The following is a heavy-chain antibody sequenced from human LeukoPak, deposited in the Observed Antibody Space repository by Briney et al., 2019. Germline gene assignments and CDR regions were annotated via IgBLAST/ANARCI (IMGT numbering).Heavy chain of an antibody. J-gene: IGHJ6*02. CDR3: AREDPQTTVTEGMAV. D-gene: IGHD4-17*01. CDR2: IYYSGTT. Sequence: SETLSLTCTVSVDSIRYYYWSGIRQSPGKGRECIGYIYYSGTTNYNPSLKSRVTISVDTSKNQFSLQLRSVTAADTAVYYCAREDPQTTVTEGMAVWGQGTTVTVSS. CDR1: VDSIRYYY. V-gene: IGHV4-59*01.